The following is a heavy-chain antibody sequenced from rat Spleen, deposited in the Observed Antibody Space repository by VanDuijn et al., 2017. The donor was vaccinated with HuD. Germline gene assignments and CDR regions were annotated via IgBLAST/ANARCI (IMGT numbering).Heavy chain of an antibody. V-gene: IGHV5S13*01. CDR2: INSGGSDT. D-gene: IGHD5-1*01. CDR1: GFIFNRYY. CDR3: ARLELGWYFDF. Sequence: EVQLVESGGGLVQPGGSLKLSCEASGFIFNRYYMVWVRQAPTKGLEWVASINSGGSDTFYPVSVKGRFTITRDNAKNTQYLQMDSLRSEDTATYYCARLELGWYFDFWGPGTMVTVSS. J-gene: IGHJ1*01.